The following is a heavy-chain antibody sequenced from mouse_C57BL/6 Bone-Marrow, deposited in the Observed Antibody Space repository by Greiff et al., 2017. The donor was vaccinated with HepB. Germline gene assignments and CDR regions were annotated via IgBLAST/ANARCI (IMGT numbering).Heavy chain of an antibody. CDR1: GYPFTSYW. Sequence: QVQLQQPGAALVKPGASVKMSCKASGYPFTSYWITWVKQRPGQGLAWIGDIYPGSGSTNYNAKFKGKATLTVDTSSSTAYMQRSSRTSEDSAVYYCAGGTAQATAYWGQGTLVTVSA. J-gene: IGHJ3*01. D-gene: IGHD3-2*02. V-gene: IGHV1-55*01. CDR2: IYPGSGST. CDR3: AGGTAQATAY.